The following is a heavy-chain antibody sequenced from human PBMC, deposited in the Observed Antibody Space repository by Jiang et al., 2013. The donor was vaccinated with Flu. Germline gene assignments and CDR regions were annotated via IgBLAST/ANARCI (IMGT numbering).Heavy chain of an antibody. J-gene: IGHJ4*02. CDR2: IYSGDSDV. V-gene: IGHV5-51*01. Sequence: RGSGYSFSTYWIGWVRQLPGKGLEWMGVIYSGDSDVRYRPSFQGHVTISVDKSINTVFLQWSSLQASDTAMYFCARGWSSYSDIFTGYSRPRFYFDHWGQGTLVTVSS. D-gene: IGHD3-9*01. CDR3: ARGWSSYSDIFTGYSRPRFYFDH. CDR1: GYSFSTYW.